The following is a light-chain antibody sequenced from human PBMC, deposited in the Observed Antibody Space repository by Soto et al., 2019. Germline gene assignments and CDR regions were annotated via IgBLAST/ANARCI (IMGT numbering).Light chain of an antibody. V-gene: IGKV1-5*01. Sequence: DIQMTQSPSTLSASVGDRVTITCRTSQSISSWFAWYQQKPGKAPKPLIYDASTLKTGVPSRFSGSGSGTEFTLTISGLLPEDFATYHCQQLNTLPFTFGQGTRLEIK. CDR3: QQLNTLPFT. J-gene: IGKJ5*01. CDR1: QSISSW. CDR2: DAS.